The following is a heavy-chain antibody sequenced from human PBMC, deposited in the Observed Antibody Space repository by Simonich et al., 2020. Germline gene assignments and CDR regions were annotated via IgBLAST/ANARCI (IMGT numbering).Heavy chain of an antibody. CDR3: ARHDRWLQFYFDY. J-gene: IGHJ4*02. CDR2: IYYSGST. V-gene: IGHV4-59*08. Sequence: QVQLQESGPGLVKPSETLSLTCTVSGGSISSSYWSWIRQPPGKGLEWIGDIYYSGSTNYNPSLKSRVTISVDTSKNQFSLKLSSVTAADTAVYYCARHDRWLQFYFDYWGQGTLVTVSS. D-gene: IGHD5-12*01. CDR1: GGSISSSY.